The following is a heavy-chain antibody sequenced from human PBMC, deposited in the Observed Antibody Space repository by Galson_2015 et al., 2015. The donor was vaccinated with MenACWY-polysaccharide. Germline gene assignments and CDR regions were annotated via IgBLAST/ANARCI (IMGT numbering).Heavy chain of an antibody. V-gene: IGHV3-30-3*01. CDR3: ARSTGDYYAPGDY. J-gene: IGHJ4*02. CDR1: GFTFSSYA. Sequence: SLRLSCAASGFTFSSYAMHWVRQAPGKGLEWVAVISYDGSNKYYADSVKGRFTISRDNSKNTLYLQMNSLRVEDTAVYSCARSTGDYYAPGDYWGQGTLVTVSA. D-gene: IGHD7-27*01. CDR2: ISYDGSNK.